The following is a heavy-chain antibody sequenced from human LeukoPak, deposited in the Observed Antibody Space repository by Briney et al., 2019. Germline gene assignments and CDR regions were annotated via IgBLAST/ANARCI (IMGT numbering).Heavy chain of an antibody. V-gene: IGHV1-69*13. D-gene: IGHD6-13*01. Sequence: GASVKVSCKASGGTFSSYAISWVRQAPGQGLEWMRGIIPIFGTANYAQKFQGRVTITADESTSTAYMELSSLRSEDTAVYYCVRAGGGAAADLYYFDYWGQGTLVTVSS. CDR3: VRAGGGAAADLYYFDY. J-gene: IGHJ4*02. CDR2: IIPIFGTA. CDR1: GGTFSSYA.